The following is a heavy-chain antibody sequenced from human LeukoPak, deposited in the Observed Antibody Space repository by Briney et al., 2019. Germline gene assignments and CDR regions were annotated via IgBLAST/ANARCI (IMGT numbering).Heavy chain of an antibody. CDR2: IYYSGST. Sequence: PSETLSLTCTVSGGSISSGDYYWSWIRQPPGKGLEWIGYIYYSGSTYYNPSLKSRVTISVDTSKNQFSLKLSSVTAADTAVYYCASTSVVTRGLGYWGQGTLVTVSS. V-gene: IGHV4-30-4*01. CDR3: ASTSVVTRGLGY. D-gene: IGHD2-21*02. J-gene: IGHJ4*02. CDR1: GGSISSGDYY.